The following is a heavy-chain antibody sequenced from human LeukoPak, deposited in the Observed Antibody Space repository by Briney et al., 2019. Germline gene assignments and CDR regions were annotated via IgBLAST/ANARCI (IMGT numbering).Heavy chain of an antibody. CDR1: GGSISTYY. J-gene: IGHJ4*02. CDR3: ARQREYYESSGYYSFDY. D-gene: IGHD3-22*01. CDR2: IYFSGST. Sequence: SETLSLTCTVSGGSISTYYWSWIRQPPGKGLEWIGYIYFSGSTNYNPSLKSRVTISVDTSKNQFSLKLSSVTAADTAVYYCARQREYYESSGYYSFDYWGQGTLVTVSS. V-gene: IGHV4-59*08.